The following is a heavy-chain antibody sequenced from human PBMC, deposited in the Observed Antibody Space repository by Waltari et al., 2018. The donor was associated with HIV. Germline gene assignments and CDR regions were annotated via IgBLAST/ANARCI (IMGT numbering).Heavy chain of an antibody. V-gene: IGHV4-30-4*01. D-gene: IGHD3-3*01. J-gene: IGHJ6*02. CDR3: ARDCCDFWSGYSRHYYYGMDV. Sequence: SSGDYYWSWIRQPPGKGLEWIGYIYYSGSTYYNPSLKSRVTISVDTSKNQFSLKLSSVTAADTAVYYCARDCCDFWSGYSRHYYYGMDVWGQGTTVTVSS. CDR1: SSGDYY. CDR2: IYYSGST.